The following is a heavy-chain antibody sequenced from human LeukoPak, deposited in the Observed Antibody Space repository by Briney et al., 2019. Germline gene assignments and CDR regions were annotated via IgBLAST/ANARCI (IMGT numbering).Heavy chain of an antibody. Sequence: GGSLRLSCAASGFTFSSYSMNWVRQAPGKGLEWVSYISSSSSTIYYADSVKGRFTISGDNAKNSLYLQMNSLRAEDTAVYYCARDLEHASGAFDIWGQGTMVTVSS. CDR1: GFTFSSYS. D-gene: IGHD3-3*01. V-gene: IGHV3-48*04. CDR2: ISSSSSTI. J-gene: IGHJ3*02. CDR3: ARDLEHASGAFDI.